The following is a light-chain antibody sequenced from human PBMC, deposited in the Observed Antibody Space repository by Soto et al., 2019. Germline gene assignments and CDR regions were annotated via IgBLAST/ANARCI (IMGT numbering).Light chain of an antibody. CDR1: SSDVGGYNY. J-gene: IGLJ1*01. CDR3: SSYITSNTRQIF. V-gene: IGLV2-14*01. CDR2: DVS. Sequence: QSVLTQPASVSGSPGQSITISCTGTSSDVGGYNYVSWYQQHPGKAPKFMIYDVSNRPSGVSNRFSGSKSGNTASLTISGLQAEDEADYYCSSYITSNTRQIFFGTGTKVTVL.